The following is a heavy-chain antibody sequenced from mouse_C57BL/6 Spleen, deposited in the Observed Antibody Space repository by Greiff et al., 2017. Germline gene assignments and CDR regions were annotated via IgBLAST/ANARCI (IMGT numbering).Heavy chain of an antibody. Sequence: VQLQQSGPELVKPGASVKISCKASGYAFSSSWMNWVKQRPGKGLEWIGRIYPGDGDTNYNGKFKGKATLTADKSSSTAYMQLSSLTSEDSAVYFCARDDYDGIMDYWGQGTSVTVSS. CDR2: IYPGDGDT. J-gene: IGHJ4*01. V-gene: IGHV1-82*01. CDR1: GYAFSSSW. D-gene: IGHD2-4*01. CDR3: ARDDYDGIMDY.